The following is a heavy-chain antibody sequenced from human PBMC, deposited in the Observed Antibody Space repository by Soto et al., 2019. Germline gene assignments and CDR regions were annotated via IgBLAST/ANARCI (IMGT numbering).Heavy chain of an antibody. D-gene: IGHD3-3*01. J-gene: IGHJ6*02. CDR3: TRARAHDFWGSPYSYYGMDV. CDR1: GFTFSDAA. CDR2: IRSKRNNYAT. V-gene: IGHV3-73*02. Sequence: EVQLVESGGGLVQPGGSLKLSCAASGFTFSDAAIHWVRQAAGRGLEWVGRIRSKRNNYATEYGESVKGRFIISRADSNNTAFLQMNNLKTEDTALYYCTRARAHDFWGSPYSYYGMDVWGQGTTVAVSS.